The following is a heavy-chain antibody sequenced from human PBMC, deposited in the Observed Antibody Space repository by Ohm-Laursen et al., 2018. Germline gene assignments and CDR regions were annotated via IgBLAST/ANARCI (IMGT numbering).Heavy chain of an antibody. D-gene: IGHD4-17*01. V-gene: IGHV4-38-2*01. CDR3: ARSGDYAFFSLVY. Sequence: SQTLSLTCSVSGYSISSGYFWGWIRQPPGKGLEWIGTIYHSGSTYYNPSLKSRVTISVDTSKNQFSLKLSSVTAADTAVYYCARSGDYAFFSLVYWGQGTLVTVSS. CDR1: GYSISSGYF. CDR2: IYHSGST. J-gene: IGHJ4*02.